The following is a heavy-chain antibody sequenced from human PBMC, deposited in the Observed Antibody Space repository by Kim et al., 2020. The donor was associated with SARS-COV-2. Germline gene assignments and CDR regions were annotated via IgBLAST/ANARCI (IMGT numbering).Heavy chain of an antibody. J-gene: IGHJ4*02. V-gene: IGHV1-18*01. CDR3: ARLRAGSYFDY. Sequence: TNYDQKLQGRDTMTPDTSTSTAYMELRSLRSDDTAVYYCARLRAGSYFDYWGQGTLVTVSS. D-gene: IGHD3-10*01. CDR2: T.